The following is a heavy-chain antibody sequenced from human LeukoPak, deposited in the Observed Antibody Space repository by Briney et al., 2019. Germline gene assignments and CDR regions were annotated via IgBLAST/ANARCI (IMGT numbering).Heavy chain of an antibody. CDR2: ISGIGGST. V-gene: IGHV3-23*01. CDR3: AKGTAMVSY. J-gene: IGHJ4*02. CDR1: GFTFSSYA. Sequence: GGSLRLSCAASGFTFSSYAMSWVRQAPGKGLEWVSAISGIGGSTYYTDSMKGRFTISRDNSKNTLYLQMNSLRAEDTAVYYCAKGTAMVSYWGQGTLVTVSS. D-gene: IGHD5-18*01.